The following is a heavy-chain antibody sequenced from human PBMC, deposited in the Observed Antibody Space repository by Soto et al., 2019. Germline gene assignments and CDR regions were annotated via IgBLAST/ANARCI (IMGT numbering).Heavy chain of an antibody. CDR2: IYYSGST. CDR1: GGSISSYY. J-gene: IGHJ4*02. CDR3: ARGSSGYYPNFDY. D-gene: IGHD3-22*01. V-gene: IGHV4-59*01. Sequence: QVQLQESGPGLVKPSETLSLTCTVSGGSISSYYWSGIRQPPGKGLEWIGYIYYSGSTNYNPSLKSRVTISVDTSKNQFSLKLSSVTAADTAVYYCARGSSGYYPNFDYWGQGTLVTVSS.